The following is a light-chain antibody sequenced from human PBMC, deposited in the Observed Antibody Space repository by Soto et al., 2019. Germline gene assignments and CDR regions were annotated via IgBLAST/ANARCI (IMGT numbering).Light chain of an antibody. CDR3: TSYIGSDTWV. CDR2: EVS. V-gene: IGLV2-8*01. CDR1: SSDVGAYKY. J-gene: IGLJ3*02. Sequence: QSALTQPPSASGSPGQSVTISCTGTSSDVGAYKYVSWYQQYPGKAPKLMIYEVSKRPSGVPARFSGSKSGNTASLTVSGLQSEDEPDYYCTSYIGSDTWVFGGGTKPTVL.